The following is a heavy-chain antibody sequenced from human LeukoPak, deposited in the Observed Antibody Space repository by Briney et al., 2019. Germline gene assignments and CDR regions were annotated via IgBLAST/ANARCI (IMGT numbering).Heavy chain of an antibody. D-gene: IGHD2-15*01. V-gene: IGHV3-23*01. J-gene: IGHJ4*02. Sequence: GGSLRLSCAASGFTFSNYAMSWVRQAPGKGLEWASAISSVGAYTHYADSVKGRFTISRDNSKNTLYLQMNSLRAEDTTVYYCAKEEYCSGGSCYHAEDYWGQGTLVTVSS. CDR2: ISSVGAYT. CDR1: GFTFSNYA. CDR3: AKEEYCSGGSCYHAEDY.